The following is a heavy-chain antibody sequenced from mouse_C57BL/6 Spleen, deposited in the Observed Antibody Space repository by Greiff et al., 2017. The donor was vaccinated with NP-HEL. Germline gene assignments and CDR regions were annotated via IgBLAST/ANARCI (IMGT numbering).Heavy chain of an antibody. D-gene: IGHD2-4*01. J-gene: IGHJ3*01. CDR3: TRSIYYDYSWFAY. CDR1: GYTFTSYW. V-gene: IGHV1-5*01. Sequence: EVQLHQSGTVLARPGASVKMSCKTSGYTFTSYWMHWVKQRPGQGLEWIGAIYPGNSDTSYNQKFKGKAKLTAVTSASTAYMELSSLTNEDSAVYDCTRSIYYDYSWFAYWGQGTLVTVSA. CDR2: IYPGNSDT.